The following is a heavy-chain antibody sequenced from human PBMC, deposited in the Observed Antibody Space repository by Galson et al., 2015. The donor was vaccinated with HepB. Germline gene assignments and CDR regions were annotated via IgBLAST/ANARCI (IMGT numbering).Heavy chain of an antibody. Sequence: SLRLSCAASGFTFNNYAMSWVRQAPGKGLEWVSVVGGNGGNPYFADSVKGRFTISRDNSKNTLFLHMDSLRAEDTAVYYCAKDRRSGGWRDLYFYGMDVWGQGTTVTVSS. V-gene: IGHV3-23*01. J-gene: IGHJ6*02. D-gene: IGHD6-19*01. CDR1: GFTFNNYA. CDR2: VGGNGGNP. CDR3: AKDRRSGGWRDLYFYGMDV.